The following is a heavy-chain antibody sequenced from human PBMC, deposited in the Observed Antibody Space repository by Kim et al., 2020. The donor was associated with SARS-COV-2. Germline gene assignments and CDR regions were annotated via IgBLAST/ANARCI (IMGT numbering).Heavy chain of an antibody. CDR2: INGDGTTT. D-gene: IGHD6-19*01. Sequence: GGSLRLSCAASGFTFSSHWMHWVRQAPGKGLVWVSRINGDGTTTSYGDSVKGRFTISRDNAKNTLYLQMNSLRAEDTAVYYCARRQFTSGWYYFDYWGQGTLVTVSS. V-gene: IGHV3-74*01. CDR3: ARRQFTSGWYYFDY. CDR1: GFTFSSHW. J-gene: IGHJ4*02.